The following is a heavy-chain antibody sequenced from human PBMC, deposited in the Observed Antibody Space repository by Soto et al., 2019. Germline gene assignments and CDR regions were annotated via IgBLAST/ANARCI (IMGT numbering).Heavy chain of an antibody. Sequence: SETLSLTCTVSGGSISSSSYYWGWIRQAPGKGLEWIGSIYYSGSTYYNPSLKSRLSISVDTSKSQFSLRLSSVTAADTAVYYCARHAWSGFYTRYYFDYRGQGSVVTVSS. D-gene: IGHD3-3*01. CDR3: ARHAWSGFYTRYYFDY. CDR2: IYYSGST. CDR1: GGSISSSSYY. J-gene: IGHJ4*02. V-gene: IGHV4-39*01.